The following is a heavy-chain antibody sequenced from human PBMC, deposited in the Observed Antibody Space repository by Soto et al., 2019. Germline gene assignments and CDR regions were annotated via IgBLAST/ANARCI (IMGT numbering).Heavy chain of an antibody. J-gene: IGHJ4*02. D-gene: IGHD5-12*01. CDR3: ARGHGYSGYDLGGNSWHY. CDR2: IIPILGIA. Sequence: ASVKVSCKASGGTFSSYTISWVRQAPGQGLEWMGRIIPILGIANYAQKFQGRVTITADKSTSTAYMELSSLRSEDTAVYYCARGHGYSGYDLGGNSWHYWGQGTLVTVSS. CDR1: GGTFSSYT. V-gene: IGHV1-69*02.